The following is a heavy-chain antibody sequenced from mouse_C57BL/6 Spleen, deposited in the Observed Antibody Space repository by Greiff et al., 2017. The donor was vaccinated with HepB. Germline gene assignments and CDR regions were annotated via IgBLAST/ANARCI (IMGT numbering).Heavy chain of an antibody. V-gene: IGHV1-69*01. CDR1: GYTFTSYW. Sequence: QVQLQQPGAELVMPGASVKLSCKASGYTFTSYWMHWVKQRPGQGLEWIGEIDPSDSYTNYNQKFKGKSTLTVDKSSSTAYMQLSSLTSEDSAVYYCARSSHDAMDYWGQGTSVTVSS. D-gene: IGHD1-1*01. CDR2: IDPSDSYT. J-gene: IGHJ4*01. CDR3: ARSSHDAMDY.